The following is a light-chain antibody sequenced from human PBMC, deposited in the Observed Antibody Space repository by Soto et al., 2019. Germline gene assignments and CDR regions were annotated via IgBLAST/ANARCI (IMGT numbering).Light chain of an antibody. V-gene: IGKV3-20*01. CDR2: GAS. Sequence: EIVLTQSPGTLSLSPGERVTLSCRASQSVSRSYLAWYQQKPDQAPTLLIYGASSRATGIPDRFSGSGSGTDFTLTINRLEPEDFAVYYCQQYDSSPCTFGQGTKLEIK. CDR3: QQYDSSPCT. J-gene: IGKJ2*02. CDR1: QSVSRSY.